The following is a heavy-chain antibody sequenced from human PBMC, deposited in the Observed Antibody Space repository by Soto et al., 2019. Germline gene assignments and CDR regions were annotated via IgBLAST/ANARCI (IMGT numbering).Heavy chain of an antibody. CDR3: ARDKITGLFDY. Sequence: PSETLSLTCAVYGGSFSGYYWTWIRQPPGTGLEWIGEINHSGSTNYNPSLTSRVTISVDTSKNQFSLKLTSVTAADTAVYYCARDKITGLFDYWGQGTLVTVSS. V-gene: IGHV4-34*01. CDR2: INHSGST. J-gene: IGHJ4*02. D-gene: IGHD2-8*02. CDR1: GGSFSGYY.